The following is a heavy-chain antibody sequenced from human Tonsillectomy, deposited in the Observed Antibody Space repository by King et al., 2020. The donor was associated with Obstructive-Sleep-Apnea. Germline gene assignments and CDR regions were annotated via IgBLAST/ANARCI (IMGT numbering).Heavy chain of an antibody. CDR3: AKGLIGVVNPGADALDI. D-gene: IGHD3-22*01. J-gene: IGHJ3*02. CDR1: GFTFSSYA. V-gene: IGHV3-23*04. CDR2: MSGSVGST. Sequence: VQLVESGGGLVQPGGSLRLSCAASGFTFSSYAMSWVRQAPGKGLEWVSGMSGSVGSTYYADSVQGRVTISRDNSKNTLYLQMNSLRAEDTAVDYCAKGLIGVVNPGADALDIWGQGTMGTVSS.